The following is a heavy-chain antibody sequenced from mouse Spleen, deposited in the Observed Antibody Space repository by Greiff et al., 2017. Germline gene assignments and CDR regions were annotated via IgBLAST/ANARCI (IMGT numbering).Heavy chain of an antibody. D-gene: IGHD2-1*01. V-gene: IGHV5-17*01. CDR1: GFTFSDYG. Sequence: EVKLMESGGGLVKPGGSLKLSCAASGFTFSDYGMHWVRQAPEKGLEWVAYISSGSSTIYYADTVKGRFTISRDNAKNTLFLQMTSLRSEDTAMYYCASPIYYGNYAWFAYWGQGTLVTVSA. CDR2: ISSGSSTI. J-gene: IGHJ3*01. CDR3: ASPIYYGNYAWFAY.